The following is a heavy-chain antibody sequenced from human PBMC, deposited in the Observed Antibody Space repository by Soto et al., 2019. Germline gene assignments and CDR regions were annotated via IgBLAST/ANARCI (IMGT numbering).Heavy chain of an antibody. CDR1: GFTSHNYA. CDR2: ISGSGGST. D-gene: IGHD3-10*01. Sequence: GGSLRLSCAASGFTSHNYAMSWVRQAPGKGLEWVSAISGSGGSTYYADSVKGRFTISRDNSKNTLYLQMNSLRAEDTAVYYCAKDRFYGSGSYTVFDYWGQGTLVTVSS. CDR3: AKDRFYGSGSYTVFDY. J-gene: IGHJ4*02. V-gene: IGHV3-23*01.